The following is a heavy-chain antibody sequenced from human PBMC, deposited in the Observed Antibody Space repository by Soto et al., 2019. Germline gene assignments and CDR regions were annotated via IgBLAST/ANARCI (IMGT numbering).Heavy chain of an antibody. CDR2: IFSDNER. CDR3: VSVHADSYQCYYGMDV. Sequence: QVTLKESGPVLVKPTETLTLTCTVSGFSLTTGRMGVSWIRQSPGKALEWLAHIFSDNERSYSTSLQGSLTMSKDGSGSQVVLSMTNMDPVDSGTYYCVSVHADSYQCYYGMDVFCQGTTVTVSS. V-gene: IGHV2-26*01. CDR1: GFSLTTGRMG. J-gene: IGHJ6*02. D-gene: IGHD4-17*01.